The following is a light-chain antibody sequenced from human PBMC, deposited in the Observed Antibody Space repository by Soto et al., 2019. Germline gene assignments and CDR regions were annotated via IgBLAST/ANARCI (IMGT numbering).Light chain of an antibody. J-gene: IGLJ1*01. CDR2: EVF. V-gene: IGLV2-23*02. CDR1: SSDVGAYNY. CDR3: ASNLGLNTYV. Sequence: QSVLTQPASVSGSPGQSITISCTGTSSDVGAYNYVSWYQQHPGKAPKLMIYEVFRRPSGVSDRFSGSKSGNTASLTISGLQAEDEADYQCASNLGLNTYVFGTGTKVTVL.